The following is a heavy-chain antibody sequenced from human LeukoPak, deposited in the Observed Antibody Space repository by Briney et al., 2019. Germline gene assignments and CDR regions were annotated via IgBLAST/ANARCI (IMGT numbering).Heavy chain of an antibody. V-gene: IGHV3-15*01. J-gene: IGHJ4*02. D-gene: IGHD6-19*01. CDR1: GFTFSNAW. CDR3: TTRFPAGTADY. CDR2: IKSKTDGGTT. Sequence: GGSLRLSCAASGFTFSNAWMSWVRQAPGKRREWVGRIKSKTDGGTTDYAAPVKGRFTISRDDSKNTLYLQMNSMKPEDTAVYYCTTRFPAGTADYWAQGTLVTVSS.